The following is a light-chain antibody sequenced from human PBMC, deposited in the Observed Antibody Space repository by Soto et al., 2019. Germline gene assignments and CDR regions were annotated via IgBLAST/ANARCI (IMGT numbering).Light chain of an antibody. CDR1: QSVSSN. V-gene: IGKV3-15*01. CDR3: QQYNNWPPWT. Sequence: EIVMTQSPDTLSVSPGERATLSCRASQSVSSNLAWYQQKPGQAPRLLIYGASTRATGIPARFSGSGSGTEFTLTISSLQSEEFAVYYCQQYNNWPPWTFGQGTKVEIK. CDR2: GAS. J-gene: IGKJ1*01.